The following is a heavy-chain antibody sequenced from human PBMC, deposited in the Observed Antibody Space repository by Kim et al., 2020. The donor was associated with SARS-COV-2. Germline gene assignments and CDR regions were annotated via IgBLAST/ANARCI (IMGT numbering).Heavy chain of an antibody. J-gene: IGHJ3*02. CDR2: IDIEGRTT. V-gene: IGHV3-74*01. D-gene: IGHD2-2*01. CDR1: AFTFSNYW. Sequence: GGSLRPSCVASAFTFSNYWMHWVRQAPGKGLVWVSRIDIEGRTTTYADSVKGRFPTSRDSAKNTLYLQMNSLRGEDTSVNYCTSTRSDPVFDILCQGTVV. CDR3: TSTRSDPVFDI.